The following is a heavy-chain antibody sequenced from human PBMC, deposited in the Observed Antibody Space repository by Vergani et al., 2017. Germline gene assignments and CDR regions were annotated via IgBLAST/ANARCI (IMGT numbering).Heavy chain of an antibody. J-gene: IGHJ1*01. Sequence: EVQLLESGGDLVQPGGSLRLSCAASGFTFIMHAMSWVRQAPGKGLEWVSTLSASDRRTHYADSVKGRFTISRDNSQTTVFLQMNSLRADDSAVYYCTXAGQYDSDNFHDSWGQGALVTVAS. V-gene: IGHV3-23*01. CDR1: GFTFIMHA. CDR3: TXAGQYDSDNFHDS. D-gene: IGHD3-22*01. CDR2: LSASDRRT.